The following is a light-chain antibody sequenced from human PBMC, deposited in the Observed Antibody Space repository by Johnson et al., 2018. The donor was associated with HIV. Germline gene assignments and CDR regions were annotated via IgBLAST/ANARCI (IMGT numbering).Light chain of an antibody. CDR2: ENN. Sequence: QLVLTQPPSVSAAPGQKVTISCSRSSSNIGNNYVSWYQQLPGTAPKLLIYENNKRPSGIPDRFSGSKSGTSATLGITGLQTGDEADYYCGTWDSSLSAYVFGTGTKVTVL. V-gene: IGLV1-51*02. CDR3: GTWDSSLSAYV. CDR1: SSNIGNNY. J-gene: IGLJ1*01.